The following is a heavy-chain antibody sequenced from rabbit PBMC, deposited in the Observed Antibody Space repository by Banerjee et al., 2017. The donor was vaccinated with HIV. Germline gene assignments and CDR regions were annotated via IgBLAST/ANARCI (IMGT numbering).Heavy chain of an antibody. D-gene: IGHD4-2*01. CDR1: DFPFSSATN. J-gene: IGHJ4*01. CDR2: IYGGDSGST. V-gene: IGHV1S40*01. CDR3: ARRLVVGGYFNL. Sequence: LGEPGGNRVNLGPCRTPPGPALDFPFSSATNRSWVRQAPGKGLEWIACIYGGDSGSTNYASWAKGRFTISKTSSTTVTLQMTSLTAADTATYFCARRLVVGGYFNLWGQGTLVTVS.